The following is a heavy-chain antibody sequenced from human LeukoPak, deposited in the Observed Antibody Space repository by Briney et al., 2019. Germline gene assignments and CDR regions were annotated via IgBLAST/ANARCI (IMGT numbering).Heavy chain of an antibody. Sequence: GGSPRLSCAASGFTFSSHGMYWVRQAPGKGPEWVAVIAFDGSNQNYADPVKGRFTISRDNSKNTAYLQMNSLRAEDTAVYYCARKDNYGRYGFDVWGQGTTVTVSS. CDR3: ARKDNYGRYGFDV. CDR1: GFTFSSHG. J-gene: IGHJ6*02. D-gene: IGHD5-18*01. CDR2: IAFDGSNQ. V-gene: IGHV3-30*03.